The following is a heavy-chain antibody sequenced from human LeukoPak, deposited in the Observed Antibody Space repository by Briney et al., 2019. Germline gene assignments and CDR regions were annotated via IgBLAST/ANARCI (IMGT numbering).Heavy chain of an antibody. J-gene: IGHJ4*02. V-gene: IGHV1-69*05. CDR2: IIPIFGTA. CDR1: GGTFSSYA. D-gene: IGHD1-1*01. CDR3: AADDRDYFDY. Sequence: SVKVSCKASGGTFSSYAISWVRQAPGQGLEWMGGIIPIFGTANYAQKFQGRVTITTDESTSTAYLELSSLRSEDTAVYYCAADDRDYFDYWGQGTLVTVSS.